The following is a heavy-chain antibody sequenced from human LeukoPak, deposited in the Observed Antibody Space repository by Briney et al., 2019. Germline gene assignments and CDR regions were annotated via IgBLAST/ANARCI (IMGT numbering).Heavy chain of an antibody. CDR2: INHSGST. D-gene: IGHD4-11*01. CDR3: ARGGYSNLDS. CDR1: GGSFSGYY. V-gene: IGHV4-34*01. Sequence: SETLSLTCAVYGGSFSGYYWSWIRQPPGKGLEWIGEINHSGSTNYNPSLKSRVIMSVDTSKNQFSLKVSSVTAADTAVYYCARGGYSNLDSWGQGVLVTVSS. J-gene: IGHJ4*02.